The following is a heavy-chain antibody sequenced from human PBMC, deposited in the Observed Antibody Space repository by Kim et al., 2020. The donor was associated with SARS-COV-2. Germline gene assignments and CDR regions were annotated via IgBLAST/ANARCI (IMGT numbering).Heavy chain of an antibody. D-gene: IGHD3-3*01. J-gene: IGHJ5*02. CDR2: IKQNSGGT. V-gene: IGHV1-2*06. Sequence: RIKQNSGGTNYGQRFRGRVTMTRDTSISTAHMELSRLRSDDTAVYYCARGVGEPTIFGVVSPSAGWFDPWGQGTLVTVSS. CDR3: ARGVGEPTIFGVVSPSAGWFDP.